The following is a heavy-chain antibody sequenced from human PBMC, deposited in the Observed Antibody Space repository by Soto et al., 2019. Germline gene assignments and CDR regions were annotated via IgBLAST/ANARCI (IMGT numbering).Heavy chain of an antibody. CDR1: GYTFTSYD. CDR3: ARGRIIVAGGFDP. Sequence: QVQLVQSGAEVKKPGASVKVSCKASGYTFTSYDIIWVRKATGQGLEWMGWMNPSTGNTDSAEKFQGRLTMTRNTSISTVYMELSSLTFEDTAVYYCARGRIIVAGGFDPWGQGTLFTVSS. D-gene: IGHD6-19*01. J-gene: IGHJ5*01. CDR2: MNPSTGNT. V-gene: IGHV1-8*01.